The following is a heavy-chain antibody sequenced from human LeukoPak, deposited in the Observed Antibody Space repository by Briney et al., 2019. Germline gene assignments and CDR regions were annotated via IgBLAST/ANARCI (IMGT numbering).Heavy chain of an antibody. D-gene: IGHD3-16*01. CDR3: ARVLGAYYYMDV. CDR2: ISSSGSTI. CDR1: GFTFSSYS. J-gene: IGHJ6*03. V-gene: IGHV3-48*01. Sequence: PGGSLRLSCAASGFTFSSYSMNWVRQAPGKGLEWVSYISSSGSTIYYADSVKGRFTISRDKAKNSLYLQMNSLRAEDTAVYYCARVLGAYYYMDVWGKGTTVSISS.